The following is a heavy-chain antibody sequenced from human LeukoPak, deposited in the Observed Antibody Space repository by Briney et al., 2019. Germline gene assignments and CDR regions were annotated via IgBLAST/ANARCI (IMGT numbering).Heavy chain of an antibody. Sequence: GGSLRLSCAASGFTVSSNYMSWVRQAPGKGLEWVSVIYSGGSTYYADSVKGRFTISRDNSKNTLYLQMNSLRAEDTAVYYCASDLWFGELFPLRFDPWGQGTLVTVSS. CDR1: GFTVSSNY. J-gene: IGHJ5*02. CDR3: ASDLWFGELFPLRFDP. CDR2: IYSGGST. V-gene: IGHV3-53*01. D-gene: IGHD3-10*01.